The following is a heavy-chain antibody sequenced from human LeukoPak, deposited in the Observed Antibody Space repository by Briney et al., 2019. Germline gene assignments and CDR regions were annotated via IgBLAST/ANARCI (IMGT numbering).Heavy chain of an antibody. Sequence: GGSLRLSCAASGFTFDVYAMHWVRQAPGKGLEWVSYISSSSSDIFYSDSVKGRFTTSRDNAKNSLYLQMNSLRAEDTVVYYCATGLYGDYTCYYHGMDVWGQGTTVTVSS. CDR2: ISSSSSDI. CDR1: GFTFDVYA. V-gene: IGHV3-21*05. J-gene: IGHJ6*02. D-gene: IGHD4-17*01. CDR3: ATGLYGDYTCYYHGMDV.